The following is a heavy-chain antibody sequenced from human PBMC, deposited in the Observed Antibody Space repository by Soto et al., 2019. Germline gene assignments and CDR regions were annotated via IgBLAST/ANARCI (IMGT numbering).Heavy chain of an antibody. CDR2: INHTGST. Sequence: AESLCLGCTVSGGSVSTIGYYWSWIRQPPGKGLKWIGFINHTGSTTYNPSLKSRIAISMDTSKKQFSLNLSSVTAADTAVYYCGRGVGNSRGTSFDHGGQGDLVTVSS. V-gene: IGHV4-61*08. CDR3: GRGVGNSRGTSFDH. J-gene: IGHJ4*02. D-gene: IGHD3-22*01. CDR1: GGSVSTIGYY.